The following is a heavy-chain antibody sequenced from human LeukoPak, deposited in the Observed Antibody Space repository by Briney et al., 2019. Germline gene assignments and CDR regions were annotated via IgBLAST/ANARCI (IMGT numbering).Heavy chain of an antibody. CDR3: ARGARGFWSGYYDY. J-gene: IGHJ4*02. Sequence: GGSLRLSCAASGFTFSSYSMNWVRQAPGKGLEWVSYISSGSSNIYYTDSVKGRFTISRDNAKNSLYLQMNSLRAEDTAVYYCARGARGFWSGYYDYWGQGTLVTVSS. D-gene: IGHD3-3*01. CDR2: ISSGSSNI. V-gene: IGHV3-48*01. CDR1: GFTFSSYS.